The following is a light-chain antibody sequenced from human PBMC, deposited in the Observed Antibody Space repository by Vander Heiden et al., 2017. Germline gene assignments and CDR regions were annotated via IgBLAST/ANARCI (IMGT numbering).Light chain of an antibody. J-gene: IGKJ4*01. CDR1: QSVSSSY. CDR2: GAS. CDR3: QQYGSSPPGT. Sequence: EIVLTQSPGTLSLSPGERATLSCRASQSVSSSYLAWYQQKPGQAPRLLIYGASSRATGIPDRFSGSGSGTDFTLTISRLEPEDFAVYYCQQYGSSPPGTFGGGTKVEI. V-gene: IGKV3-20*01.